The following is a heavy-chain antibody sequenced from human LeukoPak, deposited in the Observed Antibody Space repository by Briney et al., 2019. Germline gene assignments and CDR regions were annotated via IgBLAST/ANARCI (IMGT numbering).Heavy chain of an antibody. Sequence: ASVKVSCKASGYTFTGYYMHWVRQPPGQGLEWMAWINPNSGGTYYAQNFHDRITMTRDTSISTAYMELSRLRSDDTAIYYCARANALYCSSTSCLFDYWGQGTLVTVSS. CDR3: ARANALYCSSTSCLFDY. D-gene: IGHD2-2*01. V-gene: IGHV1-2*02. J-gene: IGHJ4*02. CDR1: GYTFTGYY. CDR2: INPNSGGT.